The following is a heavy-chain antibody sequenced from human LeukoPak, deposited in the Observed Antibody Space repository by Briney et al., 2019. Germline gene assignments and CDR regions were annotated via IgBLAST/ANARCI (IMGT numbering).Heavy chain of an antibody. V-gene: IGHV3-30-3*01. CDR1: GFTFSSYA. CDR3: AGNRPRHCSRGSCYLFDY. CDR2: ISYDGSNK. J-gene: IGHJ4*02. Sequence: GRSLRLSCAASGFTFSSYAMHWVRQAPGKGLEWVTVISYDGSNKYYADSVKGRFTISRDNSKNTLYLQMNSLRAEDTAVYYCAGNRPRHCSRGSCYLFDYWGQGILVTVSS. D-gene: IGHD2-15*01.